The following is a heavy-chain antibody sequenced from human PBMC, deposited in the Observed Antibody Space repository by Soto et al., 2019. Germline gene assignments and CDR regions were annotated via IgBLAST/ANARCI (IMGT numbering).Heavy chain of an antibody. D-gene: IGHD3-10*01. Sequence: SETLSLTCAVSGGSISSSNWWSWVRQPPGKGLEWIGEIYHSGSTNYNPSLKSRVTISVDKSKNQFSLKLSSVTAADTAVYYSARDKDYCAGSTLSFYSGRDVWGQGTTASVSS. CDR1: GGSISSSNW. CDR2: IYHSGST. J-gene: IGHJ6*02. V-gene: IGHV4-4*02. CDR3: ARDKDYCAGSTLSFYSGRDV.